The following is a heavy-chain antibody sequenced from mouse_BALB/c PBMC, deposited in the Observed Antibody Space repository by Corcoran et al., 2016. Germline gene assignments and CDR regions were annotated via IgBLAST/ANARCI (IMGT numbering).Heavy chain of an antibody. V-gene: IGHV3-6*02. J-gene: IGHJ4*01. CDR3: AGYYRYDGYYAMDY. CDR1: GYSITSGYY. Sequence: DVQLQESGPGLVKPSQSLSLTCSVTGYSITSGYYWNWIRQFPGNKLEWMGYISYDGSNNYNPSLKNRISITRDTSKNQFFLKLNSVTTEDTATYYCAGYYRYDGYYAMDYWGQGTSVTVSS. CDR2: ISYDGSN. D-gene: IGHD2-14*01.